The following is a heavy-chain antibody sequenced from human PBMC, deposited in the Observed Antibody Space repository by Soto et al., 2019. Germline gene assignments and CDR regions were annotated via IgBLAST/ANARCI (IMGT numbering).Heavy chain of an antibody. CDR1: GFTFSSYS. CDR2: ISSSSSYI. V-gene: IGHV3-21*01. CDR3: AREILSSSWGYYYYYGMDV. J-gene: IGHJ6*02. D-gene: IGHD6-13*01. Sequence: EVQLVESGGGLVKPGGSLRLSCAASGFTFSSYSMNWVRQAPGKGLEWVSSISSSSSYIYYADSVKGRFTISRDNAKNSLYLQMNSLRAEDTAVYYCAREILSSSWGYYYYYGMDVWGQGTTVTVSS.